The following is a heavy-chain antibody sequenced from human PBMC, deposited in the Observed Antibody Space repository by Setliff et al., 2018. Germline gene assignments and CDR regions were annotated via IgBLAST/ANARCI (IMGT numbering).Heavy chain of an antibody. CDR2: IHGEGINT. V-gene: IGHV3-23*01. CDR1: GFTFSTYV. J-gene: IGHJ4*02. Sequence: SGGSLRLSCAASGFTFSTYVMTWVRQAPGKGLEWVSSIHGEGINTYYADSVKGRFTISKDNSKNPLFLQMNSLRAADTAGYYCARDGGEYWGQGTLVTVSS. D-gene: IGHD3-16*01. CDR3: ARDGGEY.